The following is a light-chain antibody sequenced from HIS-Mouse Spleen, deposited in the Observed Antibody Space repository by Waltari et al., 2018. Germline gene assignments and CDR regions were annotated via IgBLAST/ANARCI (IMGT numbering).Light chain of an antibody. V-gene: IGLV2-23*01. J-gene: IGLJ2*01. CDR1: SSDVGSYHL. CDR2: EGS. CDR3: CSYAGSSTVV. Sequence: QSALTQPASVSGSPGPSLTLSSTGPSSDVGSYHLVSWYQQHPGKAPKLMIYEGSKRPSGVSNRFSGSKSGNTASLTISGLQAEDEADYYCCSYAGSSTVVFGGGTKLTVL.